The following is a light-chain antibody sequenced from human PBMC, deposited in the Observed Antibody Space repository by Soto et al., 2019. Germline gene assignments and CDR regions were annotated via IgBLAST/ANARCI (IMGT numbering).Light chain of an antibody. J-gene: IGLJ1*01. CDR3: CSYAGSSTFYV. Sequence: QSALTQPASVSGSPGQSITISCTGTSSDVGSYNLVSWYQQHPGKAPKLMIYEGSKRPSGVSNRFSGSKSGNTASLTISGLQAEDEADYYCCSYAGSSTFYVFGTWTKLTVL. V-gene: IGLV2-23*01. CDR1: SSDVGSYNL. CDR2: EGS.